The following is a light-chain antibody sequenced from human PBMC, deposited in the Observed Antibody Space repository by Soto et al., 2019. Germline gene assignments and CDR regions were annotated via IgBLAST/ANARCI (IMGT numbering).Light chain of an antibody. Sequence: DIPMTQSPSTLSASVGDRVTITCRASQSISNWLAWYQQKPGKAPKLLIYKASSLESGAPSRFSGSGSGTEFTLTISSLQPDDFATYSCQQYNSFPYTFGQGTKLEIK. V-gene: IGKV1-5*03. CDR2: KAS. CDR1: QSISNW. CDR3: QQYNSFPYT. J-gene: IGKJ2*01.